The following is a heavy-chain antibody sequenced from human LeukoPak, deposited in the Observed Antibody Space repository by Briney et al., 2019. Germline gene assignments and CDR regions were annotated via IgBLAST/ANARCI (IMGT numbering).Heavy chain of an antibody. CDR2: ISSSSSYI. V-gene: IGHV3-21*04. J-gene: IGHJ3*02. CDR1: GFTFDDYT. Sequence: GGSLRLSCAASGFTFDDYTMHWVRQAPGKGLEWVSSISSSSSYIYYTDSVKGRFTISRDNAKNSLYLQMNSLRADDTAVHYCARAPYSSSWYIRRRGGAFDIWGQGTMVTVSS. D-gene: IGHD6-13*01. CDR3: ARAPYSSSWYIRRRGGAFDI.